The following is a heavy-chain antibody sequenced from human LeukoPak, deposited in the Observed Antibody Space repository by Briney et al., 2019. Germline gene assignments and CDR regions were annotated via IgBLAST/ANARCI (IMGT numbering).Heavy chain of an antibody. J-gene: IGHJ4*02. D-gene: IGHD5-18*01. CDR2: ISYDGSNK. Sequence: GGSLRLSCAASGFTFSSYAMHWVRQAPGKGLEWVAVISYDGSNKYYADSVKGRFTISRDNSENTLYLQMNSLRAEDTAVYYCARGGRWIQLWLDYWGQGTLVTVSS. V-gene: IGHV3-30-3*01. CDR1: GFTFSSYA. CDR3: ARGGRWIQLWLDY.